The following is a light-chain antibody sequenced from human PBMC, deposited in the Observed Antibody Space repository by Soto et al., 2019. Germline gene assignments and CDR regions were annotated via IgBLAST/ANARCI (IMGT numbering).Light chain of an antibody. V-gene: IGLV3-21*04. CDR1: NIGSKS. CDR3: QVWDSTSDLPV. Sequence: SYELTQPPSVSVAPGKTARITCGGSNIGSKSVHWYQQKPGQAPVLVIYYDSDRPSGIPERFSGSNSGNTATLTISRVEAGDEADYYCQVWDSTSDLPVFGGGTKVTVL. J-gene: IGLJ2*01. CDR2: YDS.